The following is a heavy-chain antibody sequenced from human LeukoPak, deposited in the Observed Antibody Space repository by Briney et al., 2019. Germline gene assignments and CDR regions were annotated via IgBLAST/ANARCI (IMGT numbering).Heavy chain of an antibody. CDR2: MYYSGST. CDR1: GGSISSSSYY. V-gene: IGHV4-39*01. Sequence: SETLSLTCTVSGGSISSSSYYWGWVRQPPGKGLGWMGSMYYSGSTYYNPSLKSRVTISVDTSKNQFSLKLSSVTAADTAVYYCAGTYGSGSYYKSLFDYWGQGTLVTVSS. D-gene: IGHD3-10*01. J-gene: IGHJ4*02. CDR3: AGTYGSGSYYKSLFDY.